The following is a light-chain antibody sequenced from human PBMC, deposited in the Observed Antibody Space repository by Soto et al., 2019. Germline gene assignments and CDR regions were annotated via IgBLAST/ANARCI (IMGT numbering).Light chain of an antibody. CDR1: QSIRGY. Sequence: EIQMTQSPSSLSASXXDRVTISCRASQSIRGYLNWYQQKRGKAPKXXIYAASNLQSGVPSRFSGSGAGTDFTLTISSLQSEDFAVYYCQQYNNWLITFGQGTRLEIK. V-gene: IGKV1-39*01. J-gene: IGKJ5*01. CDR3: QQYNNWLIT. CDR2: AAS.